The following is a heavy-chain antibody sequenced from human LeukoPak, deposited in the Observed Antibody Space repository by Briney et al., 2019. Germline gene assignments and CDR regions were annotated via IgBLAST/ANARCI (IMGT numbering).Heavy chain of an antibody. V-gene: IGHV3-23*01. Sequence: PGGSLRLSCAASGFTLSTYAMTWVRQAPGKGLEWVSVIRGGGGSTYYADSVKGRFTISRDNSKNTLYLQMNSLKAEDTARYYCAKDLYGDYGGIDYWGQGTLVTVSS. J-gene: IGHJ4*02. D-gene: IGHD4-17*01. CDR3: AKDLYGDYGGIDY. CDR1: GFTLSTYA. CDR2: IRGGGGST.